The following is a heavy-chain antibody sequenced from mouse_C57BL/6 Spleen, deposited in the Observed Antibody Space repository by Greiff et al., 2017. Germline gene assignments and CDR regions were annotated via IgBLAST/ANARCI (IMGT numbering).Heavy chain of an antibody. CDR1: GFNIKDYY. Sequence: VQLKESGAELVKPGASVKLSCTASGFNIKDYYMHWVKQRTEQGLEWIGRIDPEDGETKYAPKFQGKATITADTSSNTAYLQLSSLTSEDTAVYYWARGYYSNYEGWYFDVWGTGTTVTVSS. J-gene: IGHJ1*03. V-gene: IGHV14-2*01. D-gene: IGHD2-5*01. CDR2: IDPEDGET. CDR3: ARGYYSNYEGWYFDV.